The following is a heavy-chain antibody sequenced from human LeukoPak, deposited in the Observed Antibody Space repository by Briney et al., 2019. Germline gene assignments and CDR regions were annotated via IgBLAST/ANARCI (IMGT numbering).Heavy chain of an antibody. J-gene: IGHJ4*02. Sequence: SETLSLTCTVSGGSISSYYWSWIRQPPGKGLEWIGYIYYSGSTNYNPSLKSRVTISVDTSKNQFSLKLSSVTAADTAVYYCARHTRSIVVVTAIDYWGQGTLVTVS. CDR1: GGSISSYY. CDR3: ARHTRSIVVVTAIDY. D-gene: IGHD2-21*02. V-gene: IGHV4-59*08. CDR2: IYYSGST.